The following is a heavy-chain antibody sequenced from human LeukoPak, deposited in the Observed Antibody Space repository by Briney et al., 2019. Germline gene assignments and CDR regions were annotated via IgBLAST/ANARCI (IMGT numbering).Heavy chain of an antibody. CDR3: ARVFVWCMDV. V-gene: IGHV4-59*01. J-gene: IGHJ6*03. CDR1: GGSISTYY. Sequence: SETLSLTCTVSGGSISTYYWSWVRQPPRKELGWDWYKSFSVSGNYNPSLKSRVTISVDTCNNQFSLKVSSVTAAVTAVYYCARVFVWCMDVWGKGTTVTVSS. CDR2: KSFSVSG. D-gene: IGHD4/OR15-4a*01.